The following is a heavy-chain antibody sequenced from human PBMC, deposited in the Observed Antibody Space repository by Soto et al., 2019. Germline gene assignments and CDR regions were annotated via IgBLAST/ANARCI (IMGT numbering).Heavy chain of an antibody. D-gene: IGHD1-1*01. CDR3: ARDVDYNNWVLYY. Sequence: SETLSLTCTVSGGSITGYYWTWIRQPAGKGLEWIGRVYSSGSTNYNPSLKSRVTISVDASKNQFSLKLHSVTAADTAVYYCARDVDYNNWVLYYWGQGSLVTVSS. CDR1: GGSITGYY. J-gene: IGHJ4*02. V-gene: IGHV4-4*07. CDR2: VYSSGST.